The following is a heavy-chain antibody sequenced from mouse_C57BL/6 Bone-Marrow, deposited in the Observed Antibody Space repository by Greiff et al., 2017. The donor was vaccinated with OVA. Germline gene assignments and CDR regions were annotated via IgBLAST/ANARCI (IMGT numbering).Heavy chain of an antibody. D-gene: IGHD2-4*01. CDR2: ISYDGSN. CDR1: GYSITSGYY. Sequence: EVKLMESGPGLVKPSQSLSLTCSVTGYSITSGYYWNWIRQFPGNKLEWMGYISYDGSNNYNPSLKNRISITRDTTKKQFFLKLNSVTTEDTATYDCARAPSNYEDCDYWGQGTTLTVSS. CDR3: ARAPSNYEDCDY. V-gene: IGHV3-6*01. J-gene: IGHJ2*01.